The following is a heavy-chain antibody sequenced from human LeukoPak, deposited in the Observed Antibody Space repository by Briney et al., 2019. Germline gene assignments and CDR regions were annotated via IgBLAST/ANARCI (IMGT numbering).Heavy chain of an antibody. CDR3: ASGGIAVAGTGNSFDY. D-gene: IGHD6-19*01. Sequence: PSETLSLXCAVYGGSFSGYYWSWIRQPPGKGLEWIREINHSGSTNYNPSLKSRVTISVDTSKNQFSLKLSSVTAADTAVYYCASGGIAVAGTGNSFDYWGQGTLVTVSS. CDR2: INHSGST. CDR1: GGSFSGYY. V-gene: IGHV4-34*01. J-gene: IGHJ4*02.